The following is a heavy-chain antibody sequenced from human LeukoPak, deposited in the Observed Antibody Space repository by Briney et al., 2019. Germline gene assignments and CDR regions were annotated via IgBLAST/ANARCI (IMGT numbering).Heavy chain of an antibody. V-gene: IGHV3-72*01. CDR3: ARVGTGTRSFDS. CDR1: GFTFSDHY. D-gene: IGHD1/OR15-1a*01. Sequence: GGSLRLSCGASGFTFSDHYMDWVRQAPGKGLEWVGRTRDKTNTYTTEYAASVKGRFTISRDDSKNSMYLHMTNLITEDTAVYYCARVGTGTRSFDSWGQGTLVTVSS. CDR2: TRDKTNTYTT. J-gene: IGHJ4*02.